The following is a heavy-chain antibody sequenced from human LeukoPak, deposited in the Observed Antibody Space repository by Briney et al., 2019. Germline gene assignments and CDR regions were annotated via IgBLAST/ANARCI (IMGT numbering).Heavy chain of an antibody. CDR2: INHSGIT. D-gene: IGHD3-10*01. CDR3: ARHRATGITMVRGVPSPLDY. V-gene: IGHV4-34*01. J-gene: IGHJ4*02. CDR1: GGSFIDYS. Sequence: SETLSLTCSVYGGSFIDYSWSWIRQPPGKGLEWIGEINHSGITNYNLSLESRVTMSVDTSKNQFSLKLSSVTAADTAVYYCARHRATGITMVRGVPSPLDYWGQGTLVTVSS.